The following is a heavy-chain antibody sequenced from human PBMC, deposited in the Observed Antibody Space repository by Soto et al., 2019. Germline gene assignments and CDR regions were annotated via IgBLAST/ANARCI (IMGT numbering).Heavy chain of an antibody. CDR2: NT. V-gene: IGHV1-18*01. CDR3: ARRGPHIYGGSWNYYFDY. D-gene: IGHD1-7*01. CDR1: GYTFANYG. Sequence: QVQLVQSGAEVKEPGASVKISCKTSGYTFANYGVTWVRHAPGQGLEWVGCNTDYAQKFQGTVTMTRDTSTSTAYLELRSLKADDTAVYYCARRGPHIYGGSWNYYFDYWGQGTLVTVSS. J-gene: IGHJ4*02.